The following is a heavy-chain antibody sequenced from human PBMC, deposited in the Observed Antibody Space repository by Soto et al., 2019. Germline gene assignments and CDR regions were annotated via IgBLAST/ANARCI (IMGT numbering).Heavy chain of an antibody. V-gene: IGHV1-69*04. Sequence: ASVKVSCKASGGTFSSYTISWVRQAPGQGLEWMGRIIPILGIANYAQKFQGRVTITADKSTSTAYMELSSLRSEDTAVYYCARDRDEIAVAGSAFDIWGQGTMVTVSS. CDR3: ARDRDEIAVAGSAFDI. CDR2: IIPILGIA. J-gene: IGHJ3*02. CDR1: GGTFSSYT. D-gene: IGHD6-19*01.